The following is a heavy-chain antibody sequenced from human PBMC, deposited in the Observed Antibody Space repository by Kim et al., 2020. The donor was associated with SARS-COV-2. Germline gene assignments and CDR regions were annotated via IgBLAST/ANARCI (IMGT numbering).Heavy chain of an antibody. Sequence: GGSLRLSCVVSGFTFSSHDMIWVRQAPGKGLEWVSFISSGSGSTITYADSVRGRLTISRDNAKNSVFLQMDSLRAEDTAMYFCTRNGGGLGLWGQGTLVT. V-gene: IGHV3-48*03. CDR3: TRNGGGLGL. CDR1: GFTFSSHD. J-gene: IGHJ4*02. D-gene: IGHD3-16*01. CDR2: ISSGSGSTI.